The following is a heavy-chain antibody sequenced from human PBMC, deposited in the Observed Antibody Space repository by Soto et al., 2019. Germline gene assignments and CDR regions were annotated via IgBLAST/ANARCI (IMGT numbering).Heavy chain of an antibody. CDR1: GFTFSSYW. J-gene: IGHJ6*03. V-gene: IGHV3-7*01. Sequence: GGSLRLSCAASGFTFSSYWMSWVRQAPGKGLERVANIKQDGSEKYYVDTEKDRFTISRDNAKNSLYQQKNNQRAEDMAVYYCAREYCSITSCYYYYYYMDVWGKGTTVTVSS. CDR3: AREYCSITSCYYYYYYMDV. CDR2: IKQDGSEK. D-gene: IGHD2-2*01.